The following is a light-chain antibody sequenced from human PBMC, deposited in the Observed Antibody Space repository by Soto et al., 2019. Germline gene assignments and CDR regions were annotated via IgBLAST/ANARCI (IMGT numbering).Light chain of an antibody. CDR2: GAS. CDR1: SSIGRN. CDR3: QKCNDWPVLT. Sequence: ERVMTQSPATLSVFPGERATLSCRASSSIGRNLAWYQQKPGQTPRLLIYGASTRSAGVQARFSGSGSGTEFTLTITSLHSEDFADYYCQKCNDWPVLTLGGGT. J-gene: IGKJ4*01. V-gene: IGKV3-15*01.